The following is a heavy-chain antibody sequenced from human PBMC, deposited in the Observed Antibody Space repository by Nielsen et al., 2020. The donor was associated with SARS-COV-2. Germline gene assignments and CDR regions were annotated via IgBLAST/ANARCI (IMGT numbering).Heavy chain of an antibody. Sequence: ETLSLTCTVSGGSISSSSYYWGWVRQAPGKGLEWVSAISGSGGSTYYADSVKGRFTISRDNSKNTLYLQMNSLRAEDTAVYYCAKDDRRFLESYYYYGMDVWGQGTTVTVSS. J-gene: IGHJ6*02. V-gene: IGHV3-23*01. CDR3: AKDDRRFLESYYYYGMDV. CDR1: GGSISSSSYY. CDR2: ISGSGGST. D-gene: IGHD3-3*01.